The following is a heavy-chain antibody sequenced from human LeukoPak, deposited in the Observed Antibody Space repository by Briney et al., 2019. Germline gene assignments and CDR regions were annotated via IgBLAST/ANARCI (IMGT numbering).Heavy chain of an antibody. J-gene: IGHJ4*02. D-gene: IGHD3-22*01. CDR2: IIPIFGTA. V-gene: IGHV1-69*13. CDR1: GGTFSSYA. Sequence: ASVKVSCKASGGTFSSYAISWVRQAPGQGLEWMGGIIPIFGTANYAQKFQGRVTITADESTSTAYMELSSLRSEDTAVYYCARGGYTDYYDSSGYYDDWGQVTLVTVSS. CDR3: ARGGYTDYYDSSGYYDD.